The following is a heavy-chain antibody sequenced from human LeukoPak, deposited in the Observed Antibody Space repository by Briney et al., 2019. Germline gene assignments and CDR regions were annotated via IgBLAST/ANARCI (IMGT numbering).Heavy chain of an antibody. D-gene: IGHD3-10*01. V-gene: IGHV4-34*01. CDR1: GGSFSGYY. J-gene: IGHJ5*02. CDR3: ARSGSVPNWFDP. Sequence: SETLSLTCAVYGGSFSGYYWSWTRQPPGKGLEWIGEINHSGTTNYNPSLRSRVTISVDTSKNQFSLKLSSVTAADTAVYYCARSGSVPNWFDPWGQGTLVTVSS. CDR2: INHSGTT.